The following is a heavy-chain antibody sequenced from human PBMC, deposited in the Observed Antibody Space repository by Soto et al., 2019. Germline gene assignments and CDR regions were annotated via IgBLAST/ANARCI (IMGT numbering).Heavy chain of an antibody. CDR3: AKDWGGVGSGEGAYYYYGMDV. CDR1: GFTFSSYG. Sequence: HPGGSLRLSCAASGFTFSSYGMHWVRQAPGKGLEWVAVISYDGSNKYYADSVKGRFTISRDNSKNTLYLQMNSLRAEDTAVYYCAKDWGGVGSGEGAYYYYGMDVWGQGTTVTVSS. CDR2: ISYDGSNK. J-gene: IGHJ6*02. D-gene: IGHD3-10*01. V-gene: IGHV3-30*18.